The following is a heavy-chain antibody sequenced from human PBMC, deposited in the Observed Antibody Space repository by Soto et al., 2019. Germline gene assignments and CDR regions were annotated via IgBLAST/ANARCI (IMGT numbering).Heavy chain of an antibody. Sequence: PGGSLRLSCAASGFTFSSYWMSWVRQAPGKGLEWVAVISYDGSNKYYADSVKGRFTISRDSSKNTLYLQMNSLRAEDTAVYYCARDTSSGYYDRGYFDYWGQGTLVTVSS. V-gene: IGHV3-30-3*01. CDR3: ARDTSSGYYDRGYFDY. D-gene: IGHD3-22*01. J-gene: IGHJ4*02. CDR1: GFTFSSYW. CDR2: ISYDGSNK.